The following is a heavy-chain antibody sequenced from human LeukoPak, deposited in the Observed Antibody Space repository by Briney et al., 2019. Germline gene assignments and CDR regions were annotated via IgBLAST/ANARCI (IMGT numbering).Heavy chain of an antibody. CDR1: GGSISSGDYY. CDR3: AREVSANHQNNWFDP. V-gene: IGHV4-30-4*01. CDR2: IYYSGST. D-gene: IGHD1-14*01. J-gene: IGHJ5*02. Sequence: SETLSLTCTVSGGSISSGDYYWSWIRQPPGKGLEWIGYIYYSGSTYYNPSLKSRVTISVDTSKNQFSLKLSSVTAADTAVYYCAREVSANHQNNWFDPWGQGTLVTVSS.